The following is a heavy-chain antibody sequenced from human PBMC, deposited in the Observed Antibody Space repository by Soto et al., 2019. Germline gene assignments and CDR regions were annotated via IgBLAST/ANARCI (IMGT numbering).Heavy chain of an antibody. J-gene: IGHJ4*02. CDR3: XXAXETPSXLGVXLPXXFDY. Sequence: QLXESGPGLVKPSQTLSLTCTVSGGSISSGTSYWSWIRQRPGKGLEWIGYIFYSGSCYYTPSLXXXXXXXXXXXXXXXXXXXXXXXXXXXXXXXXXXAXETPSXLGVXLPXXFDYWGQGALVXV. D-gene: IGHD6-6*01. V-gene: IGHV4-31*06. CDR1: GGSISSGTSY. CDR2: IFYSGSC.